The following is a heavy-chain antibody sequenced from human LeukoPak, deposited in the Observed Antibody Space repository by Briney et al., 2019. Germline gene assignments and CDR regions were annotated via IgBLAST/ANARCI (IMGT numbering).Heavy chain of an antibody. CDR3: ARIETTVTTGYYYGMDV. Sequence: ASVKVSCKASGYTFTNYAMHWVRQAPGQRLEWMGWINAGNGNTKYSQKFQGRVTITRDTSASTAYMELSSLRSEDTAVYYCARIETTVTTGYYYGMDVWGQGTTVTVSS. J-gene: IGHJ6*02. D-gene: IGHD4-11*01. CDR2: INAGNGNT. V-gene: IGHV1-3*01. CDR1: GYTFTNYA.